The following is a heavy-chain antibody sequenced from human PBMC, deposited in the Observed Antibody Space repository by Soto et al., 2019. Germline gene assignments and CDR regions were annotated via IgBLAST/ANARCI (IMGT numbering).Heavy chain of an antibody. Sequence: SETLSLTCTVSGGSISSYYWSWIRQPPGKGLEWIGYIYYSGSTNYNPSLKSRVTISVDTSKNQFSLKLSSVTAADTAVYYCARLTPQFLEWFPVGDYYYYYYMDVWGKGTTVTVSS. CDR3: ARLTPQFLEWFPVGDYYYYYYMDV. V-gene: IGHV4-59*01. D-gene: IGHD3-3*01. CDR2: IYYSGST. CDR1: GGSISSYY. J-gene: IGHJ6*03.